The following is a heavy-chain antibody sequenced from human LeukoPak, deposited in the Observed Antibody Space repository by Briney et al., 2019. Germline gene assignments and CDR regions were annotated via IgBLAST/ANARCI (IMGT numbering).Heavy chain of an antibody. CDR2: ISGGGGST. CDR3: AKLGAGRYSYEGYFDY. Sequence: GGSLRLSCAASGFTFSSYAMSWVRQAPGKGLEWVSAISGGGGSTYYADSVKGRFTISRDNSKNTLYLQMNSLRAEDTAVYYCAKLGAGRYSYEGYFDYWGQGTLVTVSS. CDR1: GFTFSSYA. J-gene: IGHJ4*02. D-gene: IGHD5-18*01. V-gene: IGHV3-23*01.